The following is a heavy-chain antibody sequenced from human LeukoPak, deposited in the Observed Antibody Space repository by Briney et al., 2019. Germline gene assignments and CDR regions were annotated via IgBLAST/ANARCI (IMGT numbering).Heavy chain of an antibody. V-gene: IGHV4-59*08. CDR2: VYSSGST. Sequence: PSETLSLTCTVSGGSISSYYWSWIRQPPGKGLEWIGYVYSSGSTKYSPSLNSRVTISLDTSKSQFSLRLTSVTVADTAVYYCARRGGSGSSYCLDPWGQGTLVTVSS. CDR1: GGSISSYY. D-gene: IGHD1-26*01. J-gene: IGHJ5*02. CDR3: ARRGGSGSSYCLDP.